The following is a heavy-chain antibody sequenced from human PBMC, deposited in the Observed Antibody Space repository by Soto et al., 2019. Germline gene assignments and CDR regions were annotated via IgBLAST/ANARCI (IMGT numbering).Heavy chain of an antibody. J-gene: IGHJ4*02. D-gene: IGHD3-10*01. CDR3: ARVYGSGTPGVY. Sequence: SETLSLTCAVSGGSISSGGYSWSWIRQPPGKGLEWIGYIYHSGSTYYNPSLKSRVTISVDRSKNQFSLKLSSVTAADTAVYYCARVYGSGTPGVYWGQGTLVTVSS. V-gene: IGHV4-30-2*01. CDR2: IYHSGST. CDR1: GGSISSGGYS.